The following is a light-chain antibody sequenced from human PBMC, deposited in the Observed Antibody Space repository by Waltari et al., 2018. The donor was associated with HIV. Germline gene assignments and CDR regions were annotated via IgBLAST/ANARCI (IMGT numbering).Light chain of an antibody. V-gene: IGLV3-27*01. CDR1: VVAKKY. Sequence: SYELTQPSSVSVSPGQTARITCTGDVVAKKYARWLQQKPGQAPVLVIYKDRERPSGIPGRFSGSSSGTTVTLTISGAQVEDEADYYCYSASDNIGVFGGGTKLTVL. CDR2: KDR. CDR3: YSASDNIGV. J-gene: IGLJ3*02.